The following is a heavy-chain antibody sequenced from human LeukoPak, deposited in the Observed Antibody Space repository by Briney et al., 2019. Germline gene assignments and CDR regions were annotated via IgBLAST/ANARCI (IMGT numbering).Heavy chain of an antibody. J-gene: IGHJ4*02. CDR1: GGSITSTSW. Sequence: PSETLSLTSGVSGGSITSTSWWSWVRQPPGQGLEWIGEVSLSGLTNYNPSLSSRVIMALDTSKNHLSLHLTSVTAADTAVYYCSRENGAFSPFGYWGQGSLVTVLS. CDR2: VSLSGLT. D-gene: IGHD2-8*01. CDR3: SRENGAFSPFGY. V-gene: IGHV4-4*02.